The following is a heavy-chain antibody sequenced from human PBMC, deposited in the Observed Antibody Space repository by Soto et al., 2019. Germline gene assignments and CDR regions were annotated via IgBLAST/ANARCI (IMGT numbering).Heavy chain of an antibody. CDR3: ARVPPPPFLEWLFVPYYVDY. CDR2: ISAYNGNT. D-gene: IGHD3-3*02. CDR1: GYTFTSYG. J-gene: IGHJ4*02. V-gene: IGHV1-18*01. Sequence: ASVKVSCKASGYTFTSYGISWVRQAPGQGLEWMGWISAYNGNTNYAQKLQGRVTMTTDTSTSTAYMELRSLRSDDTAVYYCARVPPPPFLEWLFVPYYVDYWGQGTLVTVSS.